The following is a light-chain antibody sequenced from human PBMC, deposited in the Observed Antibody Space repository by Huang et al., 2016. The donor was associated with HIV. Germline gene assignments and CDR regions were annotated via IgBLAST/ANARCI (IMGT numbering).Light chain of an antibody. CDR1: QDINNY. CDR2: DAS. J-gene: IGKJ2*01. V-gene: IGKV1-33*01. Sequence: DIQMTQSPSSLSASVGDRVTITCQANQDINNYLNWYQQKTGKAPKLLIYDASNLETGVPSRFSGSGSGTDFTFTINSLQPEDIATYYCQQYDNLLLYTFGQGTKLEIK. CDR3: QQYDNLLLYT.